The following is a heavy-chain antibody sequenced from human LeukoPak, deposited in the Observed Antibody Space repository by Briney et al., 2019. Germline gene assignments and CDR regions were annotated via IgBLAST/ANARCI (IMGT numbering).Heavy chain of an antibody. CDR2: IYSVGGT. J-gene: IGHJ6*03. CDR1: GFTFSSYW. V-gene: IGHV3-66*02. Sequence: GGSLRLSCAASGFTFSSYWMSWVRQAPGKGLEWVSVIYSVGGTSYADSVKGRFTISRDNSKNTLYLQMNSLRAGDTAMYYCARGPGGYCSGGRCYSGYQYYYMDVWGKGTTVTVSS. CDR3: ARGPGGYCSGGRCYSGYQYYYMDV. D-gene: IGHD2-15*01.